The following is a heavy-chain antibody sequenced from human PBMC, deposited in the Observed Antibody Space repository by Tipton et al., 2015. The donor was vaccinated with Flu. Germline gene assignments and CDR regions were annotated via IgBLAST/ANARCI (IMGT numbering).Heavy chain of an antibody. V-gene: IGHV4-38-2*01. CDR2: VPRSGDT. CDR1: GDSISSDYY. CDR3: AGRDYSNYVSDPKSWFDP. J-gene: IGHJ5*02. Sequence: LRLSCAVSGDSISSDYYWGWIRQFPGKGLEWIGSVPRSGDTNYNPSLRSRVTISIDRSKNQFSLKMKSVTAADMAVYYCAGRDYSNYVSDPKSWFDPWGQGTLVAVSS. D-gene: IGHD4-11*01.